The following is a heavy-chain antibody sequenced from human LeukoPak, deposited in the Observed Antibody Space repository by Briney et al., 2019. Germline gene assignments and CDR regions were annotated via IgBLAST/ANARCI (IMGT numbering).Heavy chain of an antibody. Sequence: PSQTLSLTCTVSGDSISSGDYYWSWIRQPPGKGLEWIGYIHYSGSTYSNPSLKSRVTISVDTSKNQFSLKLSSVTAADTAVYYCARDAVVPAAQAFDWFDPWGQGTLVTVSS. CDR1: GDSISSGDYY. D-gene: IGHD2-2*01. CDR3: ARDAVVPAAQAFDWFDP. V-gene: IGHV4-30-4*01. J-gene: IGHJ5*02. CDR2: IHYSGST.